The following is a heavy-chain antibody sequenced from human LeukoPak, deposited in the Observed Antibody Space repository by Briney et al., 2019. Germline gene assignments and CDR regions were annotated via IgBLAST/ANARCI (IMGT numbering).Heavy chain of an antibody. CDR3: ARPPSRGYSPSFEY. CDR2: IYPDESNI. J-gene: IGHJ4*02. D-gene: IGHD2-2*03. CDR1: GYRFPTYW. Sequence: GASLKISCKGSGYRFPTYWIAWVRQMPGKGLEWMGIIYPDESNIRYSPSFQGQVTISADKSISTAYLQWSSLKASDTAMYYCARPPSRGYSPSFEYWGQGTLVTVSS. V-gene: IGHV5-51*01.